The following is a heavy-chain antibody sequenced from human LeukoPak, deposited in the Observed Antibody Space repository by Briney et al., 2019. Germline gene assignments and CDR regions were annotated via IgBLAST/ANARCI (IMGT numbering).Heavy chain of an antibody. Sequence: GGSLRLSCAASGFTFSSYEMNWVRQAPGKGLGWVSYISSSGSTIYYADSVKGRFTISRDNAKNSLYLQMNSLRAEDTAVYYCARDANTAMANFDYWGQGTLVTVSS. CDR1: GFTFSSYE. CDR3: ARDANTAMANFDY. CDR2: ISSSGSTI. D-gene: IGHD5-18*01. J-gene: IGHJ4*02. V-gene: IGHV3-48*03.